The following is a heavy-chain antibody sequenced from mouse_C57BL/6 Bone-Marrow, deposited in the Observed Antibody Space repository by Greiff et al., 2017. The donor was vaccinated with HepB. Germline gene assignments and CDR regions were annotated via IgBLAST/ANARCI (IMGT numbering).Heavy chain of an antibody. V-gene: IGHV5-4*01. CDR3: ARDYGSSPYWYFDV. Sequence: EVQVVESGGGLVKPGGSLKLSCAASGFTFSSYAMSWVRQTPEKRLEWVATISDGGSYTYYPDNVKGRFTISRDNAKNNLYLQMSHLKSEDTAVYYCARDYGSSPYWYFDVWGTGTTVTVSS. CDR1: GFTFSSYA. CDR2: ISDGGSYT. D-gene: IGHD1-1*01. J-gene: IGHJ1*03.